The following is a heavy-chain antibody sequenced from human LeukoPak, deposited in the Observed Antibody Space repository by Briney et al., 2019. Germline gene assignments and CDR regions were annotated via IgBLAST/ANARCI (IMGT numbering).Heavy chain of an antibody. Sequence: SETLSLTCTVSGGSISCYYWSWIRQPPGKGLEWIGYIYYTGSANYNPSLKSRVTISVDTSKNQFSLKLSSVTAADTAVYYCASSPNHRYHWNNIECWGQGTLVTVSS. V-gene: IGHV4-59*01. CDR2: IYYTGSA. J-gene: IGHJ4*02. CDR1: GGSISCYY. CDR3: ASSPNHRYHWNNIEC. D-gene: IGHD1/OR15-1a*01.